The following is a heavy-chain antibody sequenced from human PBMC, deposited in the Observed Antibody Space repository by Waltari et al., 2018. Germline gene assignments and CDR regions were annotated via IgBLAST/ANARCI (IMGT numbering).Heavy chain of an antibody. CDR3: ARGPYWGERRGFDY. CDR1: GGSFSGYY. V-gene: IGHV4-34*01. Sequence: QVQLQQWGAGLLKPSETLSLTCAVYGGSFSGYYWSWIRQPPGKGLEWIGEINQSGSTNYNPSLKSRVTISVDTSKNQFSLKLSSVTAADTAVYYCARGPYWGERRGFDYWGQGTLVTVSS. CDR2: INQSGST. D-gene: IGHD1-1*01. J-gene: IGHJ4*02.